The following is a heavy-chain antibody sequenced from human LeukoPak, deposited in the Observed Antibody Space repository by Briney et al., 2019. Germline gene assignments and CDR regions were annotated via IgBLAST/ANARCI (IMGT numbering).Heavy chain of an antibody. Sequence: PGGSLRLSCAASGFTFSSYAMSWVRQAPGKGLEWVSAISGSGGSTYYADSVKGRFTISRDNSKNTLYLQMNSLRAEDTAVYYCAKWQGSICSSTSCSLPSCMDVWGKGTTVTVSS. V-gene: IGHV3-23*01. J-gene: IGHJ6*03. D-gene: IGHD2-2*01. CDR3: AKWQGSICSSTSCSLPSCMDV. CDR2: ISGSGGST. CDR1: GFTFSSYA.